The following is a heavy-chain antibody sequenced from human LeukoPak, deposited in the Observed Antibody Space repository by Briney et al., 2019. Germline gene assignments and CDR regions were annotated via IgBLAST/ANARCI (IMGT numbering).Heavy chain of an antibody. D-gene: IGHD6-13*01. V-gene: IGHV3-74*01. CDR1: GFSISDYW. Sequence: GGSLRLSCAASGFSISDYWMHWVRQAPGKGLVWVSRINSDGSDTTYADSVKGRFTISRDNAKNSLYLQMNSLRAEDTAVYYCGRGAAATDDAFDIWGKGKMVTVSS. J-gene: IGHJ3*02. CDR2: INSDGSDT. CDR3: GRGAAATDDAFDI.